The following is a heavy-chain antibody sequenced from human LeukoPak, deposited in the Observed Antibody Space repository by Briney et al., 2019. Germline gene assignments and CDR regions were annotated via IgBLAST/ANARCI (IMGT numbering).Heavy chain of an antibody. CDR1: GYTFTGYY. D-gene: IGHD3-3*01. V-gene: IGHV1-2*02. CDR2: INPNSGGT. J-gene: IGHJ4*02. CDR3: ARGYDFWSGYYGY. Sequence: ASVKVSCKASGYTFTGYYMHWVRQAPGQGLEWMGWINPNSGGTNYAQKFQDRVAMTRDTSISTAYMELSRLRSDDTAVYYCARGYDFWSGYYGYWGQGTLVTVSS.